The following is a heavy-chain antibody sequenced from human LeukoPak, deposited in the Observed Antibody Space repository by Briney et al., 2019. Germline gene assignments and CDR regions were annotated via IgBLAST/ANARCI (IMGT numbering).Heavy chain of an antibody. D-gene: IGHD2-8*01. CDR1: GGAFSSYA. Sequence: SVKVSCKASGGAFSSYAISWVRQAPGQGLEWMGGIIPIFGTANYAQKFQGRVTITADESTSTAYMELSSLRSEDTAVYYCARGIPRSYCTPIDCNPNWFDPWGQGTLVIVSS. CDR3: ARGIPRSYCTPIDCNPNWFDP. V-gene: IGHV1-69*13. CDR2: IIPIFGTA. J-gene: IGHJ5*02.